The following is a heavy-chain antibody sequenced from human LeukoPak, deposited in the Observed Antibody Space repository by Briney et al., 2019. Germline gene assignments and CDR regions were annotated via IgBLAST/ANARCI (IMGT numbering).Heavy chain of an antibody. CDR1: GGSISSYY. D-gene: IGHD5-18*01. V-gene: IGHV4-59*01. J-gene: IGHJ4*02. Sequence: SETLSLTCTVSGGSISSYYWSWIRQPPGKGLEWIGYIYYSGSTNYNPSLKSRVTISVDTSKNQFSLKLSSVTAADTAVYYCAREFPTVYSHGYGDYWGQGTLVTVSS. CDR3: AREFPTVYSHGYGDY. CDR2: IYYSGST.